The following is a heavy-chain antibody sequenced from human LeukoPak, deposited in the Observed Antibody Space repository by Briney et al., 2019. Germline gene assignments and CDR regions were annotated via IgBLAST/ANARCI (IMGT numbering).Heavy chain of an antibody. CDR1: GGSIRSSSYY. V-gene: IGHV4-39*01. CDR2: IYYSGST. Sequence: SETLSLTCTVSGGSIRSSSYYWGWIRQPPGKGLEWIGSIYYSGSTYYNPSLKSRVTISVDTSKNQFSLKLSSVTAADTAVYYCARVSSSGWYGDYWGRGTLVTVSS. CDR3: ARVSSSGWYGDY. J-gene: IGHJ4*02. D-gene: IGHD6-19*01.